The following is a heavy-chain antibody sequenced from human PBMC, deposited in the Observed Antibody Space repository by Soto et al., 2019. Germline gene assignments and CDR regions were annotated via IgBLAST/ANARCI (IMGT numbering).Heavy chain of an antibody. CDR3: ARMGEIFGVVTRYYYYGMDV. D-gene: IGHD3-3*01. V-gene: IGHV6-1*01. Sequence: XQTLSLTFAISGDSFSSNIAAWNWIRQSPSRGLEWLGRTYYRSKWYNDYAVSVKSRITINPDTSKNQFSLQLNSVTPEDTAVYYCARMGEIFGVVTRYYYYGMDVWGQGTTVTGSS. CDR2: TYYRSKWYN. CDR1: GDSFSSNIAA. J-gene: IGHJ6*02.